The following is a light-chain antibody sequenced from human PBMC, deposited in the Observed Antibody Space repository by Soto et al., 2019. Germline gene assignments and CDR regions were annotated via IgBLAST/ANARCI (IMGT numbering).Light chain of an antibody. CDR2: EGS. Sequence: QSALTQPASVSGSPGQSITISCTGTSSDVGSYNLVSWYQQHPGKAPKFMIYEGSKRPSGVSNRFSGSKSGNTASLTISGLQAEDEADYYCSSYTTTSTLGVFGGGTKLTVL. CDR1: SSDVGSYNL. V-gene: IGLV2-14*02. J-gene: IGLJ3*02. CDR3: SSYTTTSTLGV.